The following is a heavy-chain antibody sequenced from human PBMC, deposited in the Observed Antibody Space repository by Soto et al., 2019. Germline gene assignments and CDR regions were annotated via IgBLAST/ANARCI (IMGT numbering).Heavy chain of an antibody. CDR3: ARGYNIDY. CDR2: IKQSGSET. D-gene: IGHD5-18*01. Sequence: GGSLRPSCAASGFTFSSHWMTWVRQAPGKGLEWVANIKQSGSETYYVDSVKGRFTISRDDAKNSLYLQMNTLRAEDTAVYYCARGYNIDYWGQGTLVTVSS. J-gene: IGHJ4*02. CDR1: GFTFSSHW. V-gene: IGHV3-7*03.